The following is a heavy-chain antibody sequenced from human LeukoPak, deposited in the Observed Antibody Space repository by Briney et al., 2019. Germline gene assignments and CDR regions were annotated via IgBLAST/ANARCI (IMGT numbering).Heavy chain of an antibody. CDR2: IKEDGSEK. J-gene: IGHJ4*02. CDR1: GFTFSNYW. D-gene: IGHD6-13*01. CDR3: ASGRQLGY. V-gene: IGHV3-7*01. Sequence: GGSLRLSCAASGFTFSNYWTSWVRQAPGKGLEWVANIKEDGSEKYYVDSVKGRFTISRDNARNSLYLQMNSLRAEDTAVYYCASGRQLGYWGQGTLVTVSS.